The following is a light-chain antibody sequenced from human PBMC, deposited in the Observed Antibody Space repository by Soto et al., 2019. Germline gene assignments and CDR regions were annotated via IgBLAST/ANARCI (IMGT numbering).Light chain of an antibody. CDR1: QSISSTF. V-gene: IGKV3-20*01. CDR3: QHYGSSPPEIT. J-gene: IGKJ1*01. CDR2: AAS. Sequence: EIVLTQSPDFLSLSPGERATLSCRASQSISSTFLAWYQQKPGQVPRLLIYAASSGAPGVPGRFSGSGSGTDFTLTISRLEPEDFAVYYCQHYGSSPPEITFGQGTKVDIK.